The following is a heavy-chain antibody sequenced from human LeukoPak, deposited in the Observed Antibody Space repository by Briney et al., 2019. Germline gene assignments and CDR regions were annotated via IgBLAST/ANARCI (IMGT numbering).Heavy chain of an antibody. CDR2: IYYSGST. D-gene: IGHD3-3*01. CDR3: ARRGRSGLWGYYYYMDV. CDR1: GGSISSYY. V-gene: IGHV4-59*01. Sequence: PSETLSLTCTVSGGSISSYYWSWIRQPPGKGLEWIGYIYYSGSTNYNPSLKSRVTISVDTSKNQFSLKLSPVTAADTAVYYCARRGRSGLWGYYYYMDVWGKGTTVTVSS. J-gene: IGHJ6*03.